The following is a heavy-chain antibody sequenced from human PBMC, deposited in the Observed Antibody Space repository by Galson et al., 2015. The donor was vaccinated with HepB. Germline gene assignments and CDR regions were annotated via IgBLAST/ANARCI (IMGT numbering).Heavy chain of an antibody. Sequence: QSGAEVTKPGESLKISCKGSGYSFTSYWIGWVRQMPGKGLEWMGIIYPGDSDTRYSPSFQGQVTITADKSISTAYLQWSSLKASDTAMYYCARRESAVRGVTLDDAFDIWGQGTMVTVSS. CDR2: IYPGDSDT. CDR3: ARRESAVRGVTLDDAFDI. V-gene: IGHV5-51*01. J-gene: IGHJ3*02. CDR1: GYSFTSYW. D-gene: IGHD3-10*01.